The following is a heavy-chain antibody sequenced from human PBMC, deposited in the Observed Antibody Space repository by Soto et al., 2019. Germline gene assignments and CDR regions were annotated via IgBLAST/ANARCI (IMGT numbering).Heavy chain of an antibody. CDR1: GFTFSTYG. CDR3: ARLYCSAASCYSVGAFDI. CDR2: IWFDGSDK. J-gene: IGHJ3*02. V-gene: IGHV3-33*01. Sequence: GGSLRLSCAASGFTFSTYGMQWVRQAPGKGLEWVALIWFDGSDKYYTESVKGRFTISRDNSRSTVDLQMNSLRAEDTAVYYCARLYCSAASCYSVGAFDIRGQGTMVTVSS. D-gene: IGHD2-2*01.